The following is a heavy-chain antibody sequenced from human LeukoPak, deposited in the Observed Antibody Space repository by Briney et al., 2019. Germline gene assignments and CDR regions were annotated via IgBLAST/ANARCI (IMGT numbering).Heavy chain of an antibody. Sequence: SETLSLTCAASGFPISSGYYWGWIRQPPGKGLEWIGSIHHSGRTYYNPSLKSRVTISVDTSKNQFSLRLSSVTAADTAVYYCARHVDTVMITENYFDYWGQGTLVTVSS. CDR1: GFPISSGYY. CDR2: IHHSGRT. D-gene: IGHD5-18*01. J-gene: IGHJ4*02. CDR3: ARHVDTVMITENYFDY. V-gene: IGHV4-38-2*01.